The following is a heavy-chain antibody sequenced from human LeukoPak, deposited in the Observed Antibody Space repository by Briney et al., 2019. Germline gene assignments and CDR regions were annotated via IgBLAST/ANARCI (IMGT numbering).Heavy chain of an antibody. CDR1: GITFSNYW. Sequence: GGSLRLSCATSGITFSNYWMTWVRQAPGKGLEWVANIKLDGSEKNYVDSVKGRFTISRDNAKNSLYLQMNSLRAEDTALYYCAKDMAKNYGDYEDYYGMDVWGQGTTVTVSS. CDR2: IKLDGSEK. V-gene: IGHV3-7*03. D-gene: IGHD4-17*01. J-gene: IGHJ6*02. CDR3: AKDMAKNYGDYEDYYGMDV.